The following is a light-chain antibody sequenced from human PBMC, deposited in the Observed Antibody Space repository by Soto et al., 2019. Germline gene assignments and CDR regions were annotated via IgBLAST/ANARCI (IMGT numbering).Light chain of an antibody. CDR1: QSISNL. J-gene: IGKJ1*01. V-gene: IGKV1-5*01. Sequence: DIQMTQSPSTLSASVGDRVTIACRASQSISNLLAWYQQRPGKAPQLLIYDASTLLRGVPSRFSGSGFGTEFTLTISSLQPDDFATYYCQQFNRYSSWTFGQGTKVEIK. CDR3: QQFNRYSSWT. CDR2: DAS.